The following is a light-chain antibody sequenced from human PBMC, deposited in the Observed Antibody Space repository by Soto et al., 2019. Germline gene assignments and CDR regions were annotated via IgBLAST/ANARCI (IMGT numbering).Light chain of an antibody. CDR3: QQYHNWTPQYT. CDR1: QSVASN. J-gene: IGKJ2*01. CDR2: GAS. V-gene: IGKV3-15*01. Sequence: EIVMTQSPASLSLSPGDGATLSCRASQSVASNVAWYQQKPGQGPRLLIHGASTRAVGVPARFSGSGSGTDFTLTISSLQSEDFAVYYCQQYHNWTPQYTFGQGTKLQIK.